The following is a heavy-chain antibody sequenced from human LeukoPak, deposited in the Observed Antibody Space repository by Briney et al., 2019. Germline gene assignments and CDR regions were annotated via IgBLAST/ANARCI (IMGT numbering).Heavy chain of an antibody. J-gene: IGHJ4*02. CDR1: GFTFSNVW. CDR3: TTDSGTF. Sequence: PGGSLRLSCALSGFTFSNVWMSWVRQAPGKGREWAGRIKRIIDGGTTDYAAPVKGRFIISRDDSKNTVYLEMNSLKTEDTAVYYCTTDSGTFWGQGTLVTVSS. D-gene: IGHD2-15*01. CDR2: IKRIIDGGTT. V-gene: IGHV3-15*01.